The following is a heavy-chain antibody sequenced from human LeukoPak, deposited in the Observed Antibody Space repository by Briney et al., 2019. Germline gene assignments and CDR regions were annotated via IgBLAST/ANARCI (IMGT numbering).Heavy chain of an antibody. Sequence: GSLRLSCAASGFTFSSYSMNWVRQAPGKGLEWVSSISSSSSYIYYADSVKGRFTISRDNAKNSLYLQMNSLRAEDTAVYYCASRTTEDRGDYYYGMDVWGQGTTVTVSS. CDR2: ISSSSSYI. J-gene: IGHJ6*02. CDR1: GFTFSSYS. D-gene: IGHD1-1*01. CDR3: ASRTTEDRGDYYYGMDV. V-gene: IGHV3-21*01.